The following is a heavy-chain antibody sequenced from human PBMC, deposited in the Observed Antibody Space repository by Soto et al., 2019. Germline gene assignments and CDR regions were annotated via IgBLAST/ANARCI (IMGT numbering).Heavy chain of an antibody. D-gene: IGHD3-22*01. CDR2: ISGSGGST. CDR3: AIRASYYDSSGYFDY. V-gene: IGHV3-23*01. CDR1: GFIFSSYA. J-gene: IGHJ4*02. Sequence: GGSLRLSCAASGFIFSSYAMSWVRQAPGKGLEWVSAISGSGGSTYYADSVKGRFTISRDNAKNTLYLQMNSLRAEDTAVYYCAIRASYYDSSGYFDYWGQGTLVTVSS.